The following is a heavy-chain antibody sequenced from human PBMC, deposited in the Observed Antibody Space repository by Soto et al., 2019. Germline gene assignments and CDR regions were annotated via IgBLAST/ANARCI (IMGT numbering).Heavy chain of an antibody. Sequence: ASVKVYCKASGYPFTIYDSTWLREVTGQGLEWMGWMNPYNGNTGSTQKLQGRVTITADESTSTAYMERSSLRSEDTAVYYCARAYQMRPTIGRVDPWGQGTLVTV. CDR2: MNPYNGNT. CDR1: GYPFTIYD. J-gene: IGHJ5*02. V-gene: IGHV1-8*01. D-gene: IGHD2-2*01. CDR3: ARAYQMRPTIGRVDP.